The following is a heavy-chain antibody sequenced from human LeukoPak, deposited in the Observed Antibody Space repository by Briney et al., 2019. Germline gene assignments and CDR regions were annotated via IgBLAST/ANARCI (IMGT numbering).Heavy chain of an antibody. CDR1: GGSISSYY. Sequence: SETLSLTCTVSGGSISSYYWSWIRQPAGKGLEWIGRIYTSGSTNYNPSLKSRVTMSVDTSKNQFSLRVTSVTAEDTAVYYCARHSYSVPHYFDYWGQGTLVTVSS. J-gene: IGHJ4*02. CDR2: IYTSGST. V-gene: IGHV4-4*07. D-gene: IGHD3-10*02. CDR3: ARHSYSVPHYFDY.